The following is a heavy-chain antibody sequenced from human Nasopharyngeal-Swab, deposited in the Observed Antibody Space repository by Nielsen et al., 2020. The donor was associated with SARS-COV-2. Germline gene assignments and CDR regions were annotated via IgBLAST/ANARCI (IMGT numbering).Heavy chain of an antibody. D-gene: IGHD2-15*01. J-gene: IGHJ5*02. V-gene: IGHV1-3*01. CDR2: VNAANGNT. CDR1: GYTFTSYV. CDR3: ARDRSVGYCSGGSCYSGFDQ. Sequence: ASAKVSCKAYGYTFTSYVMHWVRQAPGQSLEWMGWVNAANGNTKYSQKFRDRVTIVRETSAKIAYMELSSLRSEDTAVYYCARDRSVGYCSGGSCYSGFDQWGQGTLVTVSS.